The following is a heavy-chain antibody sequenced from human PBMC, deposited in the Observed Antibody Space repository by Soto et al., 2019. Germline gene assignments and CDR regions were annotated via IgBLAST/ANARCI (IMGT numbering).Heavy chain of an antibody. J-gene: IGHJ6*03. CDR2: IIPILGIA. D-gene: IGHD2-15*01. V-gene: IGHV1-69*02. CDR3: ASEIGYCSGGSCYPYYYYYMDV. Sequence: QVQLVQSGAEVKKPGSSVKVSCKASGGTFSSYTISWVRQAPGQGLEWMGRIIPILGIANYAQKFQGRVTITADKSTSTADMELSSLRSEDTAVYYCASEIGYCSGGSCYPYYYYYMDVWGKGTTVTVSS. CDR1: GGTFSSYT.